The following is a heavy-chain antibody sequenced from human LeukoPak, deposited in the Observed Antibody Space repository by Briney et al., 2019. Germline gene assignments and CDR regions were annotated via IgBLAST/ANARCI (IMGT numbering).Heavy chain of an antibody. CDR1: GYTLTELS. Sequence: ASVKVSCKVSGYTLTELSMHWVRQAPGKGLEWMGGFDPEDGETIYAQEFQGRVTMTEDTSTDTAYMELSSLRSEDTAVYYCATGYYDSSGYFDPIYFDYWGQGTLVTVSS. CDR2: FDPEDGET. CDR3: ATGYYDSSGYFDPIYFDY. J-gene: IGHJ4*02. D-gene: IGHD3-22*01. V-gene: IGHV1-24*01.